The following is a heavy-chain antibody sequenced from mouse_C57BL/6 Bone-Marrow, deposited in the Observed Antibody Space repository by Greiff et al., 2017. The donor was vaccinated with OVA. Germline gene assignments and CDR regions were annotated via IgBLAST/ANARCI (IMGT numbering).Heavy chain of an antibody. D-gene: IGHD1-1*01. Sequence: VQLQQSGAELVRPGASVTLSCKASGYTFPDYEMHWVKQTPVHGLEWIGAIDPETGGTAYNQKFKGKAILTADKSSSTAYMELRSLTSEVSAVYYGTRCYYGSYYFDYWGQGTTRTVSS. CDR1: GYTFPDYE. CDR3: TRCYYGSYYFDY. CDR2: IDPETGGT. V-gene: IGHV1-15*01. J-gene: IGHJ2*01.